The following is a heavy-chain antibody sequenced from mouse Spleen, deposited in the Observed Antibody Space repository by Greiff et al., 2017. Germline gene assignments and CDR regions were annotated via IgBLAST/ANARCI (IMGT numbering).Heavy chain of an antibody. J-gene: IGHJ4*01. CDR3: AALDSSAYYAMDY. D-gene: IGHD3-2*01. V-gene: IGHV1-80*01. CDR1: GYAFSSYW. Sequence: QVQLQQSGAELVKPGASVKISCKASGYAFSSYWMNWVKQRPGKGLEWIGQIYPGDGDTNYNGKFKGKATLTADKSSSTAYMQLSSLTSEDSAVYFCAALDSSAYYAMDYWGQGTSVTVSS. CDR2: IYPGDGDT.